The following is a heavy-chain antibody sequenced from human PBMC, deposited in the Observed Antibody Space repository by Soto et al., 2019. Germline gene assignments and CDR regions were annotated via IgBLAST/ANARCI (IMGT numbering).Heavy chain of an antibody. CDR1: GFTFSNYG. CDR2: IWYDGSNK. Sequence: QVQLVESGGGVVQPGRSLRLSCAASGFTFSNYGMHWVHQAPGKGLEWVAVIWYDGSNKYYADSVKGRFTISRDNSKNTLYLQMNSLRAEDTAVYYCATWSGSWYAIDYWGQGTLVTVSS. J-gene: IGHJ4*02. V-gene: IGHV3-33*01. CDR3: ATWSGSWYAIDY. D-gene: IGHD6-13*01.